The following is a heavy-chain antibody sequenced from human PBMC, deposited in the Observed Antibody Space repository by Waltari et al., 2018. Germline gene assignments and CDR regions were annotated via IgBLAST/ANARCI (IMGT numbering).Heavy chain of an antibody. D-gene: IGHD6-6*01. CDR2: VRANNVNT. V-gene: IGHV1-18*04. J-gene: IGHJ6*02. CDR3: ARVVSSSSPSFYYYGLDV. Sequence: QVQLVQSGAEVKSPGASVKVSCKASGYIFTNYHVTWVRQAPGQGLEWMGWVRANNVNTEYEQNFQGRVTMTTDTSTNTAYMELRSLRSDDTAVFYCARVVSSSSPSFYYYGLDVWGQGTTVTVSS. CDR1: GYIFTNYH.